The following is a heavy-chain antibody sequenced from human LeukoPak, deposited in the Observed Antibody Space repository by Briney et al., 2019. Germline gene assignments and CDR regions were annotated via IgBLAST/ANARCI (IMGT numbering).Heavy chain of an antibody. CDR2: INHSGST. J-gene: IGHJ4*02. V-gene: IGHV4-34*01. Sequence: PSETLSLTCAVYGGSFGGYYWSWIRQPPGKGLEWIGEINHSGSTNYNPSLKSRVTISVDTSKNQFSLKLSSVTAADTAVYYCARVPRRGYSYGDFDYWGQGTLVTVSS. CDR1: GGSFGGYY. CDR3: ARVPRRGYSYGDFDY. D-gene: IGHD5-18*01.